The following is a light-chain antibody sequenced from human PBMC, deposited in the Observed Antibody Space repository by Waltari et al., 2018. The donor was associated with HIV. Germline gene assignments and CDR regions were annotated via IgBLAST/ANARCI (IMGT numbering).Light chain of an antibody. CDR1: SSDIGGYDY. CDR2: EVN. Sequence: QSALTQPASVSGSPGQSITISCTGTSSDIGGYDYVSWYQQHAGTAPKLMIYEVNNRPSGVSNRFSGSKSGNTASLTISGLQAEDEADYYCSSYTDDTTLDVVFGGGTKLTVL. CDR3: SSYTDDTTLDVV. V-gene: IGLV2-14*01. J-gene: IGLJ2*01.